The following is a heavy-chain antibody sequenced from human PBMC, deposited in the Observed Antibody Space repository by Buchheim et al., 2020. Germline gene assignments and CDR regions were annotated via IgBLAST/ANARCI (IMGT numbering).Heavy chain of an antibody. CDR1: GFTFSSSW. V-gene: IGHV3-7*01. CDR3: AKLMRGPWNFDL. D-gene: IGHD2-8*01. J-gene: IGHJ2*01. CDR2: INQDGGEK. Sequence: EVQLVESAGGLVQPGGSLRLSCVASGFTFSSSWMSWVRQVPGKGLEWVANINQDGGEKSYVTSVKGRLTISRDNGKNSVYLQLSSLRVEDTAVYYCAKLMRGPWNFDLWGRGTL.